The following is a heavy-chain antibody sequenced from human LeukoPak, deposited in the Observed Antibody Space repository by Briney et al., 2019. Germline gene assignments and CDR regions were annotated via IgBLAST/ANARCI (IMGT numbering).Heavy chain of an antibody. CDR1: GFTFSSYG. D-gene: IGHD6-13*01. Sequence: PGGSLRLSCAASGFTFSSYGMHWVRQAPGKGLERVAFMRYDGSNKYYADSVKGRFTISRDNSKNTLYLQMNSLRAEDTAVYYCAKDPGIAAAGSPGYWGQGTLVTVSS. CDR2: MRYDGSNK. J-gene: IGHJ4*02. V-gene: IGHV3-30*02. CDR3: AKDPGIAAAGSPGY.